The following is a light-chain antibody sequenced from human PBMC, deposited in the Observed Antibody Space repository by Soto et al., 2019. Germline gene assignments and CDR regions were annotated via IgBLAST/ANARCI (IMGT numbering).Light chain of an antibody. CDR1: SSDVGGYNY. CDR3: SSYTSSXTVV. Sequence: QSALTQPASVSGSPGQSIXISCTGTSSDVGGYNYVSWYQQHPGKAPKLMIYDVSNRPSGVSNRFSGSKSGNTASLTISGLQAEDEADYYCSSYTSSXTVVFGGGTKVTVL. J-gene: IGLJ2*01. V-gene: IGLV2-14*01. CDR2: DVS.